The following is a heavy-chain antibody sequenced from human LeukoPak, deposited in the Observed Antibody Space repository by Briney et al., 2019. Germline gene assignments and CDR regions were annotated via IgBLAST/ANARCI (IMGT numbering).Heavy chain of an antibody. D-gene: IGHD2-21*02. J-gene: IGHJ4*02. CDR3: AKDITSACVSDCYSGGIDY. V-gene: IGHV3-43*01. CDR2: ISWDGGST. Sequence: GGSLRLSCAASGFTFDDYTMHWVRQAPGKGLEWVSLISWDGGSTYYADSVKGRFTISRDNSKNSLYLQMNSLRTEDTALYYCAKDITSACVSDCYSGGIDYWGQGTLVTVSS. CDR1: GFTFDDYT.